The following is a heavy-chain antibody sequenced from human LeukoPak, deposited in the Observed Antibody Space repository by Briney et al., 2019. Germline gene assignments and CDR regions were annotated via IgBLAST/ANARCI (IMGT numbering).Heavy chain of an antibody. CDR1: GYTFTSYD. V-gene: IGHV1-8*01. J-gene: IGHJ6*02. CDR2: MNPNSGNT. CDR3: ARGTVVVVAAAREPNYYYYGMDV. D-gene: IGHD2-15*01. Sequence: ASVKVSCKASGYTFTSYDINWVRQATGQGLEWMGWMNPNSGNTVYAQKFQGRVTMTRNTSISTAYMELSSLRSEDTAVYYCARGTVVVVAAAREPNYYYYGMDVWGQGTTVTVSS.